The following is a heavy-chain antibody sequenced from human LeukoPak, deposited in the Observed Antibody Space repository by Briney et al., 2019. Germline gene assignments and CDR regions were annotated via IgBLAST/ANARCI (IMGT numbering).Heavy chain of an antibody. D-gene: IGHD4-17*01. Sequence: SETLSLTCTVSGGSIRSYYWSWIRQPPGKGLEWIGYIYYSGSTNYNPSLKSRVTISVGTSKVHFSLKLNSVTAADTAVYYCARGLFGDYFYFDFWGQGTLVTVSS. CDR3: ARGLFGDYFYFDF. J-gene: IGHJ4*02. V-gene: IGHV4-59*01. CDR1: GGSIRSYY. CDR2: IYYSGST.